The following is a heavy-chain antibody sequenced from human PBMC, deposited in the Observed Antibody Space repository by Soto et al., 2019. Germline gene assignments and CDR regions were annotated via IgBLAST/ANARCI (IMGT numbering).Heavy chain of an antibody. CDR3: ASSFTEYSSSWWEEHYYYYGMDV. J-gene: IGHJ6*02. CDR1: GFTFSSYA. CDR2: ISGSGGST. D-gene: IGHD6-13*01. V-gene: IGHV3-23*01. Sequence: GGSLRLSCAASGFTFSSYAMSWVRQAPGKGLEWVSAISGSGGSTYYADSVKGRFTISRDNSKNTLYLQMNSLRAEDTAVYYCASSFTEYSSSWWEEHYYYYGMDVWGQGTTVTVSS.